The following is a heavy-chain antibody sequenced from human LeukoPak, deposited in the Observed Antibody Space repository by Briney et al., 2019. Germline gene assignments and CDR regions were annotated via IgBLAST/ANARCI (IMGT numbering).Heavy chain of an antibody. CDR2: IKQDGSEK. V-gene: IGHV3-7*01. Sequence: GGSLRLSCAASGFIFDHYGMYWVRQAPGKGLEWVANIKQDGSEKYYVDSVKGRFTISRDNAKNSLYLQMNSLRAEDTAVYYCARDEFGGGDTDYWGQGTLVTVSS. CDR1: GFIFDHYG. CDR3: ARDEFGGGDTDY. J-gene: IGHJ4*02. D-gene: IGHD3-10*01.